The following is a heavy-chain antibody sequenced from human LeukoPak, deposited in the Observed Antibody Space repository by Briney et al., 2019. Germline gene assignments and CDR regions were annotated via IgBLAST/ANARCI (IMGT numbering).Heavy chain of an antibody. CDR1: GFTFSSYW. D-gene: IGHD3-9*01. Sequence: PGGSLRLSCAASGFTFSSYWMSWVRQAPGKGLEWVANIKQDGSEKYYVDSVKGRFTISRDNAKNSLYLQMNSLRAEDTAVYYCARDPYDILTGYYYYYGMDVWGQGTTVTVSS. CDR2: IKQDGSEK. V-gene: IGHV3-7*01. J-gene: IGHJ6*02. CDR3: ARDPYDILTGYYYYYGMDV.